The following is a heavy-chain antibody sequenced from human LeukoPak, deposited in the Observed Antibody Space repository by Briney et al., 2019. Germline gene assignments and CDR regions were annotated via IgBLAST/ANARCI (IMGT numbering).Heavy chain of an antibody. CDR3: ARGTAAAGGRWFDP. CDR1: GYTFTDYY. D-gene: IGHD6-13*01. V-gene: IGHV1-2*02. J-gene: IGHJ5*02. Sequence: GASVKVSCKASGYTFTDYYMHWVRQAPGQGLEWMGWINPNSGGTNYAQQFQGRVTMTRDTSISTAYMELSNLRSDDTAVYYCARGTAAAGGRWFDPWGQGTLVTVSS. CDR2: INPNSGGT.